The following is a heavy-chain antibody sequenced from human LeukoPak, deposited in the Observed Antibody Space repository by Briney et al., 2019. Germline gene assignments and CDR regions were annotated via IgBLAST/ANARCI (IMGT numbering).Heavy chain of an antibody. CDR2: IYPGDSDT. V-gene: IGHV5-51*01. CDR3: ARQQYSSGWPYYYGMDV. J-gene: IGHJ6*02. Sequence: GESLKISCKGSGYSFTSYWIGWVRQLPGKGLEWMGIIYPGDSDTRYSPSFQGQVTISADKSISTAYLQWSSLKASDTAMYYCARQQYSSGWPYYYGMDVWGQGTTVTVSS. D-gene: IGHD6-19*01. CDR1: GYSFTSYW.